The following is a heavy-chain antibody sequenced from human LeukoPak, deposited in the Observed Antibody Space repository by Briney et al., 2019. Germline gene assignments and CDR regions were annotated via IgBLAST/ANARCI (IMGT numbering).Heavy chain of an antibody. J-gene: IGHJ5*02. D-gene: IGHD3-10*01. V-gene: IGHV3-21*06. CDR1: GFTFDSFT. CDR2: INSHYI. CDR3: ARNPTMSMVRGVIDNWFDP. Sequence: GGSLRLSCVASGFTFDSFTMNWVRQAPGKGLEWVSSINSHYIYYADSVKGRFTISRDNAKTSLYLQMSGLRAEDTGVYYCARNPTMSMVRGVIDNWFDPWGQGTLVTVSS.